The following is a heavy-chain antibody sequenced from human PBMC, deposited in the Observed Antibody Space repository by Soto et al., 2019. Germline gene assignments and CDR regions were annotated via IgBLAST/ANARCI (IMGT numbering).Heavy chain of an antibody. CDR1: GFSLSSVRRG. J-gene: IGHJ5*02. CDR2: SFSNAEK. CDR3: ARRVGVTHEGVHWFDP. Sequence: QVTLKESGPVLVKPTETLTLTCTVSGFSLSSVRRGVSWIRQPPGKALEWLAHSFSNAEKSYSTALKSRLTMSKDTSKRQVVLTMINVDPLDTATYYCARRVGVTHEGVHWFDPWGHGTLVTVSS. V-gene: IGHV2-26*01. D-gene: IGHD2-21*02.